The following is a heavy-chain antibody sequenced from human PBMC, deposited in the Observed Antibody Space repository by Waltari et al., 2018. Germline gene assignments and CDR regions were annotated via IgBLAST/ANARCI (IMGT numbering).Heavy chain of an antibody. CDR2: IYYNGMT. D-gene: IGHD5-18*01. CDR3: ARWRHYNKWFDP. J-gene: IGHJ5*02. V-gene: IGHV4-39*01. CDR1: GDSVSGDFYY. Sequence: QLQESGPGLLKPSETLSLTCSVSGDSVSGDFYYWAWVRQPPGKGLEWIGTIYYNGMTYYSPSLKSRITISVDTSKNHFSLKMSSVTATDTAVYYCARWRHYNKWFDPWGQGTLVTVSS.